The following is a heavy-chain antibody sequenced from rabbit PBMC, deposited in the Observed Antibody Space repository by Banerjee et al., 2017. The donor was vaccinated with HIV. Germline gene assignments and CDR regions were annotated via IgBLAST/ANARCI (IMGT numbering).Heavy chain of an antibody. CDR2: IYAGSSGTT. J-gene: IGHJ4*01. V-gene: IGHV1S40*01. D-gene: IGHD1-1*01. Sequence: QSLEESGGDLVKPGASLTLTCTASGFSFSSGHYMCWVRQAPGKGLEWIACIYAGSSGTTYYASWAKGRFTISKTSSTTVTLQMTSLTAADTATYFCARDWWSSSGKSQIFNLWGPGTLVTVS. CDR1: GFSFSSGHY. CDR3: ARDWWSSSGKSQIFNL.